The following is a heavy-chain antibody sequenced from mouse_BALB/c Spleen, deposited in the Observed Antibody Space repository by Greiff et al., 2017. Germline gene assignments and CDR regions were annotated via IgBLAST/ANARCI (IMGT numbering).Heavy chain of an antibody. V-gene: IGHV3-2*02. D-gene: IGHD1-1*01. Sequence: DVQLQESGPGLVKPSQSLSLTCTVTGYSITSDYAWNWIRQFPGNKLEWMGYISYSGSTSYNPSLKSRISITRDTSKNQFFLQLNSVTTEDTATYYCAITTVVDAMDYWGQGTSVTVSS. CDR2: ISYSGST. CDR1: GYSITSDYA. CDR3: AITTVVDAMDY. J-gene: IGHJ4*01.